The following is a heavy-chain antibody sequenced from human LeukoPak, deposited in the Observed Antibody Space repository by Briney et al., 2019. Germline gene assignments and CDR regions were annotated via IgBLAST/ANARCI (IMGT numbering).Heavy chain of an antibody. CDR3: AANGTTCYYDSSGYYVKQNFDY. D-gene: IGHD3-22*01. J-gene: IGHJ4*02. CDR1: GYTFTSYG. CDR2: ISVYNGNT. Sequence: ASVKVSCKASGYTFTSYGISWVRQAPGQGLEWMGWISVYNGNTNYAQKFQERVTITRDMSTSTAYMELSSLRSEDTAVYYCAANGTTCYYDSSGYYVKQNFDYWGQGTLVTVSS. V-gene: IGHV1-18*01.